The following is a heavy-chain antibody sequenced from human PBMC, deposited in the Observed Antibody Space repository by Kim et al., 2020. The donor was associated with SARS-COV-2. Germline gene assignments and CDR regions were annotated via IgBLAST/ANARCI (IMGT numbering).Heavy chain of an antibody. J-gene: IGHJ4*02. Sequence: ASVKVSCKASGYTFTNYAMHWVRQAPGQRLEWMGWINGANGDIKYSQKFQGRVTITRDTSASTAYMELSSLRSEDTAVYFCARGSLIRIIAVVPSAMSNFDYWGQGTLVTVSS. CDR1: GYTFTNYA. CDR3: ARGSLIRIIAVVPSAMSNFDY. D-gene: IGHD2-2*01. V-gene: IGHV1-3*01. CDR2: INGANGDI.